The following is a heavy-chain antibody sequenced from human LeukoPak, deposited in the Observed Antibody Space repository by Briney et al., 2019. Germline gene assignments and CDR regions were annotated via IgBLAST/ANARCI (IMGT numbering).Heavy chain of an antibody. D-gene: IGHD3-3*01. Sequence: ASVKVSCKASGYTFTSYDINWVRQATGQGLEWMGWMNPNSGNTGYAQKFQGRVTMTRNTPISTAYMELSSLRSEDTAVYYCARGQSDYDFWSGYYSYYYYGMDVWGQGTTVTVSS. J-gene: IGHJ6*02. CDR2: MNPNSGNT. V-gene: IGHV1-8*01. CDR3: ARGQSDYDFWSGYYSYYYYGMDV. CDR1: GYTFTSYD.